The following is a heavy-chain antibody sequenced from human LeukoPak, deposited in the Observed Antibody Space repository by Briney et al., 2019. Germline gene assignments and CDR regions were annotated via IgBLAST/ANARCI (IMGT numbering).Heavy chain of an antibody. V-gene: IGHV3-21*01. Sequence: GRSLRLSCAASGFTFSSYSMNWVRQAPGKGLEWVSSISSSSSYIYYADSVKGRFTISRDNAKNSLYLQMNSLRAEDTAVYYCARDSITMVRGVGSFDYWGQGTLVTVSS. CDR1: GFTFSSYS. J-gene: IGHJ4*02. CDR3: ARDSITMVRGVGSFDY. CDR2: ISSSSSYI. D-gene: IGHD3-10*01.